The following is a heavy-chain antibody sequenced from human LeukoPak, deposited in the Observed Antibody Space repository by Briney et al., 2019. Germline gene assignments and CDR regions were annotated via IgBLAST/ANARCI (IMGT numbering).Heavy chain of an antibody. V-gene: IGHV1-18*01. Sequence: GASVTVSCKASGYTFTSYGISWVRQAPGQGLEWMGWISAYNGNTNYAQKLQGRVTMTTDTSTSTAYMELRSLRSDDTAVYYCARDFLAADGFSLGLWGQGTLVTVSS. J-gene: IGHJ4*02. CDR2: ISAYNGNT. CDR3: ARDFLAADGFSLGL. D-gene: IGHD6-13*01. CDR1: GYTFTSYG.